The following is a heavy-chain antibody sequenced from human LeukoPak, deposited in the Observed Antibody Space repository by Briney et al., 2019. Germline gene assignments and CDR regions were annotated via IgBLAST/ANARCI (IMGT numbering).Heavy chain of an antibody. CDR1: GFTFSSYA. CDR2: ISYDGSNK. Sequence: PGGSLRLSCAASGFTFSSYAMHWVRQAPCKGLEWVAVISYDGSNKYYADSVKGRFTISRDNSKNTLYLQMNSLRAEDTAVYYCARDPVLAWTREARRKIEMATSLYPLDYWGQGTLVTVSS. J-gene: IGHJ4*02. D-gene: IGHD5-24*01. V-gene: IGHV3-30-3*01. CDR3: ARDPVLAWTREARRKIEMATSLYPLDY.